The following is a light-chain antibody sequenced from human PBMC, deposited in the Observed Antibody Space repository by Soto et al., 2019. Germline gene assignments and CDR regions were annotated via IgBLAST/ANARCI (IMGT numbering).Light chain of an antibody. CDR3: QQYYSTPT. CDR2: WAS. CDR1: QSVLYSSSNKNY. V-gene: IGKV4-1*01. J-gene: IGKJ1*01. Sequence: DIVMTKYPDSLAVFMGERATINCKSSQSVLYSSSNKNYLAWYQQNPRLPPNLLIYWASSRESGVPARFTGRWSAAVFILIISSKHADDVVVYYHQQYYSTPTFGQGTRVEVK.